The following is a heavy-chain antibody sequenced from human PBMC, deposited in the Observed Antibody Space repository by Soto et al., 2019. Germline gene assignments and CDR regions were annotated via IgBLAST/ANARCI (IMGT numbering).Heavy chain of an antibody. Sequence: SGPTLVNPTQTLTLTCTFSGFSLSTSGMCVSWIRQPPGKALEWLARIDWDDDKYYSTSLKTRLTISKDTSKNQVVLTMTNMDPVDTATYYCARTVCHYYDSSGYSDYWGQGSLVTVAS. V-gene: IGHV2-70*11. D-gene: IGHD3-22*01. CDR3: ARTVCHYYDSSGYSDY. J-gene: IGHJ4*02. CDR2: IDWDDDK. CDR1: GFSLSTSGMC.